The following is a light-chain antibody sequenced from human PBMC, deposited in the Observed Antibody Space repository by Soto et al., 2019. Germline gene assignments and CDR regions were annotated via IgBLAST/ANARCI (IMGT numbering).Light chain of an antibody. Sequence: QSVLTQPASVSGSPGQSITISCTGTSSDVGGYNYVSWYQQQPDKAPKLMIYDVTKRPSGVSNRSSGSKSGNTASLTISGLQAEDEADYYCSSHTSGSTRVFGTGTKVTVL. CDR2: DVT. CDR1: SSDVGGYNY. CDR3: SSHTSGSTRV. J-gene: IGLJ1*01. V-gene: IGLV2-14*01.